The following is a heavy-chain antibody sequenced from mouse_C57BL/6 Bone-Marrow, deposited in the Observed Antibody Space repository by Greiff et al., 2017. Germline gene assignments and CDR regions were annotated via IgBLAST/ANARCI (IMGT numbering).Heavy chain of an antibody. CDR3: ARGPFGGYPYYYAMDY. Sequence: VKLQESGAELVKPGASVKLSCKASGYTFTSYWMHWVKQRPGQGLEWIGMIHPNSGSTNYNEKFKSKATLTVDKSSSTAYMQLSSLTSEDSAVYYCARGPFGGYPYYYAMDYWGQGTSVTVSS. J-gene: IGHJ4*01. CDR1: GYTFTSYW. V-gene: IGHV1-64*01. CDR2: IHPNSGST. D-gene: IGHD1-1*02.